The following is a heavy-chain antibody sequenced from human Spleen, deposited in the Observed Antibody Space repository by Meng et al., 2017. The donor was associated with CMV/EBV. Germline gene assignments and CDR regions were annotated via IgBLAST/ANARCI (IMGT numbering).Heavy chain of an antibody. Sequence: KASASTFSGYHSDWGRQAPGQGLEGMGWISPHGGGTKYSQRFQGRVTMTTDTSISTAYMELTRLRSDDTAIYDCARPYYGSGSFEHWGQGTLVTVSS. V-gene: IGHV1-2*02. CDR2: ISPHGGGT. CDR1: ASTFSGYH. J-gene: IGHJ4*02. CDR3: ARPYYGSGSFEH. D-gene: IGHD3-10*01.